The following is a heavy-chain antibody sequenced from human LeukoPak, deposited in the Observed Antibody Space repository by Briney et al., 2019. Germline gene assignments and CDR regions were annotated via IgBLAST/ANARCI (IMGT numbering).Heavy chain of an antibody. CDR1: GGSISSSSYY. CDR2: IYYSGGT. D-gene: IGHD3-22*01. CDR3: ARDVYYYDSSGYYYFDY. J-gene: IGHJ4*02. Sequence: SETLPPTCTVSGGSISSSSYYWGWIRQPPGKGLEWIGSIYYSGGTCYNPSLKSRVTMSVGTSKNQFSLKLSSVTAADTAVYYCARDVYYYDSSGYYYFDYWGQGTLVTVSS. V-gene: IGHV4-39*07.